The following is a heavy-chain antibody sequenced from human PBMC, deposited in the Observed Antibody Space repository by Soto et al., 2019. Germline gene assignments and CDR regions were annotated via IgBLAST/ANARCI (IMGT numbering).Heavy chain of an antibody. J-gene: IGHJ5*02. Sequence: QLVESGGGWVQPGGSLRLSCAASGFSFSSYYMDWVRQAPGKGPEWVARVKHSPKNDGTEYAASVRGRFTISRDDSQSYLFLHMNNLKPDDTAVYYCVRNDLGWCVPWGQGTLVTVSS. CDR2: VKHSPKNDGT. CDR3: VRNDLGWCVP. V-gene: IGHV3-72*01. D-gene: IGHD3-16*01. CDR1: GFSFSSYY.